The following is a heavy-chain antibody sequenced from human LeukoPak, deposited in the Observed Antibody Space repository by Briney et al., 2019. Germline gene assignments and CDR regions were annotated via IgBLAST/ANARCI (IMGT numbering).Heavy chain of an antibody. J-gene: IGHJ2*01. CDR3: ARGALYRLRTSWYFDL. D-gene: IGHD4-11*01. CDR1: GLTFSSYA. V-gene: IGHV3-30*04. Sequence: GGSLRLSCAASGLTFSSYAMHWVRQAPGKGLEWVAVISYDGSNKYYADSVKGRFTISRDNSKNTLYLQMNSLRAEDTALYYCARGALYRLRTSWYFDLWGRGTLVTVSS. CDR2: ISYDGSNK.